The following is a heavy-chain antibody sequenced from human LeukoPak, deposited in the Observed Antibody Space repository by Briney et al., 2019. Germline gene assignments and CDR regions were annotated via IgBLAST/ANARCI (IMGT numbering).Heavy chain of an antibody. CDR2: TYYRSKWYN. J-gene: IGHJ4*02. CDR3: ARVSPSVQNYFDY. V-gene: IGHV6-1*01. CDR1: GDSVSSNIVD. D-gene: IGHD1-1*01. Sequence: SQTLSLSCAISGDSVSSNIVDWNWIRQSPSIGLEWLGRTYYRSKWYNDYAVSVKSRITINPDTSKNQFSLQLNSVTPEDTAVYCCARVSPSVQNYFDYWGQGILVTVSS.